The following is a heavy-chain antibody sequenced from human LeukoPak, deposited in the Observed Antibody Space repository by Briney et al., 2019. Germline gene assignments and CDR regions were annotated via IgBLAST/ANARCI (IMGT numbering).Heavy chain of an antibody. CDR2: IYSGGIT. J-gene: IGHJ3*02. Sequence: GGSLKLSCAAPGSPVSTNYMSWARPPPAKGLEWVSVIYSGGITYYPDSLKGRFTTSRDNSKNTLYLQMNRLRAEDTAVYYCGRVGLIAIRAFDIWGQGTMVTVSS. CDR1: GSPVSTNY. V-gene: IGHV3-66*02. D-gene: IGHD5-12*01. CDR3: GRVGLIAIRAFDI.